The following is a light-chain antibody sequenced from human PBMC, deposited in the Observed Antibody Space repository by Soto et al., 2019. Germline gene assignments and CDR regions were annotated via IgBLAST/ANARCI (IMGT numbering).Light chain of an antibody. V-gene: IGLV1-44*01. CDR2: TNN. CDR1: SSNIGSYA. Sequence: QSVLTQPPSASGTPGQRVTISCSGSSSNIGSYAVNWYQQLPGTAPKLLIYTNNQRPSEVPDRFSGSKSGTSASLAISGLQSEDEADYYCSVWDDSLNGYVFGTGTKLTVL. CDR3: SVWDDSLNGYV. J-gene: IGLJ1*01.